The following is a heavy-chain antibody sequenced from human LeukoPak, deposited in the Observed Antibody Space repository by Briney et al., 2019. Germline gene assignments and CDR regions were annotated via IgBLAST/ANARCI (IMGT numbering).Heavy chain of an antibody. CDR2: IYYSGST. CDR1: GGSISSYY. V-gene: IGHV4-59*01. CDR3: ARVRYSSGWYRGFDY. Sequence: PSETLSLTCTVSGGSISSYYWSWIRQPPGKGLEWIGYIYYSGSTNYNPSLKSRVTISVDTSKNQFSLKLSSVTAADTAVYYCARVRYSSGWYRGFDYWGQGTLVTVSS. D-gene: IGHD6-19*01. J-gene: IGHJ4*02.